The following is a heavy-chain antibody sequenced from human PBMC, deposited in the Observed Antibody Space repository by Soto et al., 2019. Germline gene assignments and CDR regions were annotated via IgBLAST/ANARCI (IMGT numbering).Heavy chain of an antibody. Sequence: SETLSLTCTVSGGSIRSGGYYWSWIRQHPGKGLEWIGYIYYSGSTYFNPSLKSRVTISVDTSKKQFSLKLSSVTAADTAIYYCARGGCRQAPLSYYYGMDVWGQGTTVTVSS. CDR2: IYYSGST. CDR3: ARGGCRQAPLSYYYGMDV. D-gene: IGHD6-25*01. V-gene: IGHV4-31*03. J-gene: IGHJ6*02. CDR1: GGSIRSGGYY.